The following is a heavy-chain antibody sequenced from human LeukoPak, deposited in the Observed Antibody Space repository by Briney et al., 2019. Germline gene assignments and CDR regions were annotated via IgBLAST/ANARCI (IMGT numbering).Heavy chain of an antibody. Sequence: SETLSLTCTVSGGSISSYYWSWIRQPAGKGREWIGRIYTSGSTNYNPSLKSRVTMSVDTSKNQFSLKLSSVTGADTAVYYCARDQYYYGSGSYGLDYWGQGTLVTVSS. J-gene: IGHJ4*02. CDR1: GGSISSYY. V-gene: IGHV4-4*07. CDR3: ARDQYYYGSGSYGLDY. CDR2: IYTSGST. D-gene: IGHD3-10*01.